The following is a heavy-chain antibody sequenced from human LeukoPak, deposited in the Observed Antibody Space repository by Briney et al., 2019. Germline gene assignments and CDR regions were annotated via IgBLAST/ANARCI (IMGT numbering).Heavy chain of an antibody. CDR2: ISYDGSNK. CDR1: GFTFSSYA. Sequence: GGSLRLSCAASGFTFSSYAMHWVRQAPGKGLEWVAVISYDGSNKYYADSVKGRFTISRDNSKNTLYLQMNSLRAEDTAVYYCARDRHPDRIAAAGTIYCYGMDVWGQGTTVTVSS. CDR3: ARDRHPDRIAAAGTIYCYGMDV. V-gene: IGHV3-30*04. J-gene: IGHJ6*02. D-gene: IGHD6-13*01.